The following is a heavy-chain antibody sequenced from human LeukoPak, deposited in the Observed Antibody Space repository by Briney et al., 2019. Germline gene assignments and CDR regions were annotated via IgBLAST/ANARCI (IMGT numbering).Heavy chain of an antibody. CDR2: IYYSGGGST. V-gene: IGHV4-39*01. CDR3: ARRLISGWYGTGFGY. Sequence: SETLSLTCTVSGGSITSSTYYWGWIRQPPGRGLEWTGSIYYSGGGSTYYNPSLQSRVTISVDTSKNQLSLKLSSVTAADTAVYYCARRLISGWYGTGFGYWGQGNLVTVSS. D-gene: IGHD6-19*01. CDR1: GGSITSSTYY. J-gene: IGHJ4*02.